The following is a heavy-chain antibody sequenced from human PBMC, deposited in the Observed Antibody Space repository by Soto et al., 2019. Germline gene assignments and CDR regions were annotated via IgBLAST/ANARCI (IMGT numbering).Heavy chain of an antibody. V-gene: IGHV3-74*01. CDR1: GFTFNTYW. Sequence: EVQLVESGGGLVQPGGSLRLSCAASGFTFNTYWMHWVRQAPGKGLVWVSRINADGSYTTYADSVKGRFTIYRDNAKNTLYLQMNSLRAEDTAVYYCACKSSGYVDHWGQGNLVTVSS. D-gene: IGHD1-26*01. CDR3: ACKSSGYVDH. J-gene: IGHJ4*02. CDR2: INADGSYT.